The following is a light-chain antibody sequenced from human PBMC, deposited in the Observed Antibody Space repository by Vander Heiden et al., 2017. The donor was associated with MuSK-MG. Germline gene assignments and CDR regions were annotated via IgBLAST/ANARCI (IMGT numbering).Light chain of an antibody. CDR1: QSISTY. CDR3: QQCDRTPYN. CDR2: AAS. V-gene: IGKV1-39*01. J-gene: IGKJ2*01. Sequence: DIQMTQSPSSLSASVGDRVTITCRASQSISTYLNWYQQKPRKAPKLLIYAASSLHSGVPSRFSGSGSETEFTLTITRLQAEDSGSYYCQQCDRTPYNFGPGTKLEIK.